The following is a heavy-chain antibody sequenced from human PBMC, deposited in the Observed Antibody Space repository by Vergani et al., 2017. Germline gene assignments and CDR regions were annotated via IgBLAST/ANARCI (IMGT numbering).Heavy chain of an antibody. D-gene: IGHD6-6*01. V-gene: IGHV3-74*01. CDR2: INSDGSST. Sequence: EVQLVESGGGLVQPGGSLRLSCAASGFTFSSYWMHWVRQAPGKGLVWVSRINSDGSSTSYADSVKGRFTISRDNAKNTLYLQMNSLRAEDTAVYYCARAFEYSSLSDAFDIWGQGTMVTVSS. CDR3: ARAFEYSSLSDAFDI. J-gene: IGHJ3*02. CDR1: GFTFSSYW.